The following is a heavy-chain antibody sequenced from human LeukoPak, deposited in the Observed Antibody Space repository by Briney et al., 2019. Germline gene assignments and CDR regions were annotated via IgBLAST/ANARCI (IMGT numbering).Heavy chain of an antibody. D-gene: IGHD3-3*01. CDR2: IYYSGST. CDR1: GGAISRSSYY. V-gene: IGHV4-39*01. CDR3: ARRGFLEWLPPFDY. J-gene: IGHJ4*02. Sequence: PSETLSLTCTVSGGAISRSSYYWGWIRQPPGKGLEWMGSIYYSGSTYYNPSLNRRSTISVDTSKHQFSLKLSSVTAADTAVYYCARRGFLEWLPPFDYWGQGTLVTVSS.